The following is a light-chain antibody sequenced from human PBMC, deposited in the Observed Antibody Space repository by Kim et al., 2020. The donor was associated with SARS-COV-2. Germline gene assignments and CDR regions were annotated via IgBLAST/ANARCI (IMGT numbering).Light chain of an antibody. Sequence: QSVLTQPPSVSATPGQRVTISCSGSSSNIGFSPVSWYQHLPGTAPKLLIYGHDQQPSGVPERFSGSRSGTSASLAISGLQSRDEGDYYCATWDDTLGGRVFGGETQLTVL. CDR1: SSNIGFSP. CDR2: GHD. V-gene: IGLV1-44*01. J-gene: IGLJ3*02. CDR3: ATWDDTLGGRV.